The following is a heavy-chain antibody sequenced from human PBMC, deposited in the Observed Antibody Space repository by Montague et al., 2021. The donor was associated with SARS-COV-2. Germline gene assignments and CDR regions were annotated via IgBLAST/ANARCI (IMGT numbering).Heavy chain of an antibody. V-gene: IGHV4-59*08. Sequence: SETLSLTCTVSTGSLSTYYWSWIRQPPGKGLEWIGYIYYSGSTNYNPSFKSRVTISVDTSKNQFSLKLSSVTAADTAVYYCARGFDYWGQGTLVTVSS. CDR1: TGSLSTYY. J-gene: IGHJ4*02. CDR3: ARGFDY. CDR2: IYYSGST.